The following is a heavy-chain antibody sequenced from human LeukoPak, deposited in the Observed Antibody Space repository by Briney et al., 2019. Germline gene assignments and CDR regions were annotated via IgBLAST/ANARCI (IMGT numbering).Heavy chain of an antibody. V-gene: IGHV3-11*04. CDR2: ISSSGSTI. CDR1: GCTFSNYY. D-gene: IGHD6-13*01. CDR3: ARGKYGSSWMDWFDP. J-gene: IGHJ5*02. Sequence: GGSLCLSCAASGCTFSNYYMSWVRQAQGKGLEWVSYISSSGSTIYYEDSVKGRLTISRDNAKNSLYLQMNSLRAEDTAVYYCARGKYGSSWMDWFDPWGQGTLITVSS.